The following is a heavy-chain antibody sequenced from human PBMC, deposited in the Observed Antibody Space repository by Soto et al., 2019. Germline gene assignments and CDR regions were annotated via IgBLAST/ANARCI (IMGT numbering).Heavy chain of an antibody. CDR1: GFTFIISA. V-gene: IGHV3-23*01. J-gene: IGHJ4*02. Sequence: EVQLLESGGGLVQPGGSLRLSCAASGFTFIISAMSWVRQAPGKGLEWVSGISGGGGSTYSADSVKGRFTVSRDNSKNTLYLQMNSLRAEDTALYYCAKDPIGSGTYYLDSWGQGTLVTVSS. CDR2: ISGGGGST. CDR3: AKDPIGSGTYYLDS. D-gene: IGHD3-10*01.